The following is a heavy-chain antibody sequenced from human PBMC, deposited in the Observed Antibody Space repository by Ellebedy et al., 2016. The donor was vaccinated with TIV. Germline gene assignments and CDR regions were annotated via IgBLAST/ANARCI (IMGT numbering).Heavy chain of an antibody. CDR2: INPNDDTK. V-gene: IGHV1-46*01. D-gene: IGHD5-18*01. J-gene: IGHJ3*02. CDR3: ARARGYSHAVCDI. Sequence: AASVKVSCKASGYSFSSYYMHWVRQAPGQGLEWMGIINPNDDTKYYTQNFQGRVTVTRDTSTNTVYMELRSLRAEDTAVYYCARARGYSHAVCDIWGQGTMVTVSS. CDR1: GYSFSSYY.